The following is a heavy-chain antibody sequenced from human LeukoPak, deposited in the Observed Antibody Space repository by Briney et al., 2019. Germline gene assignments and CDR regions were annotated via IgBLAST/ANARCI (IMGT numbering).Heavy chain of an antibody. CDR2: IYYSGST. J-gene: IGHJ5*02. Sequence: SETLSLTCTVSGGPISSSSYYWGWIRQPPGKGLEWIGSIYYSGSTNCNPSLKSRVTILADTSKNQFSLQLSSVTAADTAVYYCARDLGDSSSSYRFDPWGQGTLVSVSS. CDR3: ARDLGDSSSSYRFDP. V-gene: IGHV4-39*07. CDR1: GGPISSSSYY. D-gene: IGHD6-6*01.